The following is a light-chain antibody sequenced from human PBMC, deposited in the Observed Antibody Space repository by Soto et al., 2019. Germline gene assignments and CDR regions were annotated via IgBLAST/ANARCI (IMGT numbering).Light chain of an antibody. J-gene: IGLJ1*01. V-gene: IGLV4-60*02. CDR1: SGHSSYI. CDR2: LEGSGSY. Sequence: QPVLTQSSSASASLGSSVKLTSTLSSGHSSYIIAWHQQQPGKAPRYLMKLEGSGSYNKGSGVPDRFSGSSSGADRYLTISNLQFEDEADYYCETWDSNTRVFGTGTKLTVL. CDR3: ETWDSNTRV.